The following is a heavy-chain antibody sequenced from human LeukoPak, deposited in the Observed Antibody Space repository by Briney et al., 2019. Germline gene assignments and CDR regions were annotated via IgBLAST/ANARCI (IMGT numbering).Heavy chain of an antibody. J-gene: IGHJ4*02. CDR3: AKDITAALGSH. D-gene: IGHD1-26*01. V-gene: IGHV3-30*18. CDR1: GFTFSSYG. Sequence: GRSLRLSCAASGFTFSSYGMHWVRQAPGKGLEWVAVISYDGSSKYYADSVKGRFTISRDNPKNTLYLQMNSLRAEDTAVYYCAKDITAALGSHWGQGTLVTVSS. CDR2: ISYDGSSK.